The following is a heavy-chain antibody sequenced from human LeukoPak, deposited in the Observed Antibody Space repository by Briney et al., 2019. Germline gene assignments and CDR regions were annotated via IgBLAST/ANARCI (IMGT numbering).Heavy chain of an antibody. CDR2: IYYSGST. D-gene: IGHD1-26*01. CDR1: GGSFSGYY. Sequence: PSETLSLTCAVYGGSFSGYYWSWIRQPPGKGLEWIGYIYYSGSTNYNPSLKSRVTISVDTSKNQFSLKLSSVTAADTAVYYCARDSIVGATLVAFDIWGQGTMVTVSS. CDR3: ARDSIVGATLVAFDI. J-gene: IGHJ3*02. V-gene: IGHV4-59*01.